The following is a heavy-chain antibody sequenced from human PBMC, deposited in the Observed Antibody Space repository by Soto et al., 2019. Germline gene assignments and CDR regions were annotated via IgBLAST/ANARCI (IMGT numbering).Heavy chain of an antibody. D-gene: IGHD3-22*01. Sequence: GGSLRLACAASGFTFSSYAMSWVRQAPGKGLEWVSSISSSSSYTAYADSVKGRFTISRDKAKNSLYLQMKSLRAEDTAVYYCARDHDSSGYYLGLFDYWGQGTLVTVSS. J-gene: IGHJ4*02. V-gene: IGHV3-21*01. CDR2: ISSSSSYT. CDR3: ARDHDSSGYYLGLFDY. CDR1: GFTFSSYA.